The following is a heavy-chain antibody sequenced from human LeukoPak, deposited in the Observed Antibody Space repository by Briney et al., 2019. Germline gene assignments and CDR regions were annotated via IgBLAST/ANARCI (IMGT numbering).Heavy chain of an antibody. J-gene: IGHJ4*02. CDR1: GFTFTSYA. CDR3: ARGPNSNWSGLDF. D-gene: IGHD6-6*01. CDR2: ISPTGSTT. V-gene: IGHV3-74*01. Sequence: GGSLRLSCAASGFTFTSYAMNWVRQAPGKGLVWVSRISPTGSTTSYADSVKGRFTVSRDNAKNTLYLQVNNLRAEDTAVYYCARGPNSNWSGLDFWGQGTLLTVSS.